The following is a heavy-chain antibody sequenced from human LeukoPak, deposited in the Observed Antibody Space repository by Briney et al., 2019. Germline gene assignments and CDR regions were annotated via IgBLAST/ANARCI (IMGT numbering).Heavy chain of an antibody. D-gene: IGHD3-22*01. CDR2: IYSGGTT. J-gene: IGHJ6*03. CDR3: ARGTRRFYSDSSGFAGDYYYYYMDV. V-gene: IGHV3-53*01. Sequence: PGGSLRLSCTVSGINVSSNYMSWVRQAPGKGLEWVSVIYSGGTTYYADSMKGRFTISRDNSKNTLYLQMNGLRAEDTAVYYCARGTRRFYSDSSGFAGDYYYYYMDVWGKGTTVIVSS. CDR1: GINVSSNY.